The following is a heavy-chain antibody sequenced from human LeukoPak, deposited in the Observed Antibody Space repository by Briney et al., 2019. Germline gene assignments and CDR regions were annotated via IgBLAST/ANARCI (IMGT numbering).Heavy chain of an antibody. CDR3: AKGQWQLDYFDY. CDR2: ISGSGGST. V-gene: IGHV3-23*01. CDR1: EFTFSSYA. D-gene: IGHD6-19*01. J-gene: IGHJ4*02. Sequence: GGSLRLSCAASEFTFSSYAMSWVRQAPGKGLEWVSAISGSGGSTYYADSVKGRFTISRDNSKNTLYLQMNSLRAEDTAVYYCAKGQWQLDYFDYWGQGTLVTVSS.